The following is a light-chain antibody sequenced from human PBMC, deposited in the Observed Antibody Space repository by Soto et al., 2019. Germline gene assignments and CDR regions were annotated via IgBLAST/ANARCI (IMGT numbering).Light chain of an antibody. J-gene: IGKJ4*01. CDR2: DAS. CDR1: RDISDS. Sequence: DIQMTQSPSSLSASVGDTVTITCQASRDISDSLNWYQQRAGQAPKLLIFDASNVQSGVPARFSGSGTGTSLILTIGSLQPEDFATYYCQQYDDPFTFGGGTKVEIK. CDR3: QQYDDPFT. V-gene: IGKV1-33*01.